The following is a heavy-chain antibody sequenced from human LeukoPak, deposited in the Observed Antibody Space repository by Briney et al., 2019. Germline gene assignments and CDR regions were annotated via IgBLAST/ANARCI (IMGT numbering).Heavy chain of an antibody. V-gene: IGHV4-59*01. D-gene: IGHD6-19*01. Sequence: SETLSLTCTVSVGPLSIYYSTWIRQPPGKGLEWVGNIYFRGGTNYYPSLKSRIPISGDTSKNQVSKQLTSEPAADTYVYYCTRGLGWFIDWGQGTLVTASS. CDR3: TRGLGWFID. CDR1: VGPLSIYY. CDR2: IYFRGGT. J-gene: IGHJ4*02.